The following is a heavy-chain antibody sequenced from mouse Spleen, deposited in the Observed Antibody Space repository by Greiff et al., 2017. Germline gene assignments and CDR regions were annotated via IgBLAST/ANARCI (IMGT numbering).Heavy chain of an antibody. D-gene: IGHD4-1*01. CDR1: GFTFTDYY. V-gene: IGHV7-3*01. Sequence: DVMLVESGGGLVQPGGSLSLSCAASGFTFTDYYMSWVRQPPGKALEWLGFIRNKANGYTTEYSASVKGRFTISRDNSQSILYLQMNALRAEDSATYYCARYGLGRGYWGQGTTLTVSS. CDR3: ARYGLGRGY. J-gene: IGHJ2*01. CDR2: IRNKANGYTT.